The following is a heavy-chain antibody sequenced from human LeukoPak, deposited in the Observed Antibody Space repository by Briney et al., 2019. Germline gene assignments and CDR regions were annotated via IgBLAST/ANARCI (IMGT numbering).Heavy chain of an antibody. CDR3: ARERMVYAMVVGRNWFDP. CDR2: IYTSGST. J-gene: IGHJ5*02. CDR1: GGSISSGSYY. V-gene: IGHV4-61*02. D-gene: IGHD2-8*01. Sequence: PSQTLSLTCTVSGGSISSGSYYWSWIRQPAGKGLEWIGRIYTSGSTNYNPSLKSRVTISVDTSKNQFSLKLSSVTAADTAVYYCARERMVYAMVVGRNWFDPWSQGTLVTVSS.